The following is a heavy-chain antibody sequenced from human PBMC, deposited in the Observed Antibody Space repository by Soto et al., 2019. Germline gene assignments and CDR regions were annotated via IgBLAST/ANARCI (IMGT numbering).Heavy chain of an antibody. V-gene: IGHV3-23*01. D-gene: IGHD3-3*02. Sequence: EVQLLESGGRFVQPGGSLRLSCAASGFTFRSYGMSWVRQPPGKGLEWISAISDNGGRTDYADSVKGRFTISRDNSKNTLFLQMNTLTAEDTAVYYCAKRELDDKWGQGTLVTVS. CDR2: ISDNGGRT. J-gene: IGHJ4*02. CDR3: AKRELDDK. CDR1: GFTFRSYG.